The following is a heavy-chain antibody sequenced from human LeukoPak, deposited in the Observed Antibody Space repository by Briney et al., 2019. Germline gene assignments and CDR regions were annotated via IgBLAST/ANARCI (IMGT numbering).Heavy chain of an antibody. V-gene: IGHV1-2*02. CDR3: ARASSPYNWYFDL. CDR1: GYTFTGYY. J-gene: IGHJ2*01. D-gene: IGHD4-11*01. Sequence: GASVKVSCKASGYTFTGYYMHWVRQAPGQGLEWMGWINPNSGGTNYAQKFQGRVTMTRDTSISTAYMELSRLRSDDTAVYYCARASSPYNWYFDLWGRGTLVTVSS. CDR2: INPNSGGT.